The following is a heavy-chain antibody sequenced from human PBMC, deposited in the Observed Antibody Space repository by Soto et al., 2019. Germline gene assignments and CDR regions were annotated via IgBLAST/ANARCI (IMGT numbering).Heavy chain of an antibody. CDR1: GYTFNNYF. V-gene: IGHV1-46*02. J-gene: IGHJ5*02. Sequence: QVQLVQSGAEVRKPGASVKVSCKASGYTFNNYFMHWVRQAPAQGLEWMGVITPSTGSTTYAQRFQGRLNMTRDTSPSTVYMELRSLRSEDTAVYFCARDLVPIWNYVGLAPGAQHWFDPWGQGTLVTVSS. CDR3: ARDLVPIWNYVGLAPGAQHWFDP. CDR2: ITPSTGST. D-gene: IGHD1-7*01.